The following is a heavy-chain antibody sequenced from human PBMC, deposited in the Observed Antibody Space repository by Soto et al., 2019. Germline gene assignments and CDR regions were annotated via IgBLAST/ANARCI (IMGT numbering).Heavy chain of an antibody. V-gene: IGHV3-7*01. J-gene: IGHJ6*02. CDR1: GFTFSGYW. CDR3: AREMGYCSSTSCCRHYYYGMDV. CDR2: IKQDGSEK. Sequence: PGGSLRLSCAASGFTFSGYWMSWVRQAPGKGLEWVANIKQDGSEKYYVDSVKGRFTISRDNAKNSLYLQMNSLRAEDTAVYYCAREMGYCSSTSCCRHYYYGMDVWGQGTTVTVSS. D-gene: IGHD2-2*01.